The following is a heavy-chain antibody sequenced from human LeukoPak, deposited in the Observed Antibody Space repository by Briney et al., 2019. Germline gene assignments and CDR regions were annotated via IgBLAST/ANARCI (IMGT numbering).Heavy chain of an antibody. CDR1: GGSFSGYY. CDR2: INHSGST. CDR3: ARGTRIAAAGTGYNWFDP. D-gene: IGHD6-13*01. J-gene: IGHJ5*02. Sequence: KPSETLSLTCAVYGGSFSGYYWSWIRQPPGKGLEWIGEINHSGSTNYNPSLKSRVTISVDTSKNQFSLKLSSVTAADTAVYYCARGTRIAAAGTGYNWFDPWGLGTLVTVSS. V-gene: IGHV4-34*01.